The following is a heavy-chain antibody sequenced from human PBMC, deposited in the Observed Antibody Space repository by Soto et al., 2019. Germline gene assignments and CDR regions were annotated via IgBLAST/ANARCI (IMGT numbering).Heavy chain of an antibody. CDR3: ARGDYYDSSGPFSDAFDI. V-gene: IGHV3-30-3*01. J-gene: IGHJ3*02. D-gene: IGHD3-22*01. Sequence: GRSLRLSWGGEGFTCSNHAMHRVRQAQGKGLEWVAATSYDGTNKYYADPVKGRFTVSRDNAKNSLYLQMNSLRAEDTAVYYCARGDYYDSSGPFSDAFDIWGQGTMVTVSS. CDR1: GFTCSNHA. CDR2: TSYDGTNK.